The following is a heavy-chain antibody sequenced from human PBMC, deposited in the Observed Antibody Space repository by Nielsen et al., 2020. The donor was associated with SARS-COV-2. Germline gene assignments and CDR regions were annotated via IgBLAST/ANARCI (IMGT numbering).Heavy chain of an antibody. CDR1: GFTFSNYW. V-gene: IGHV3-74*01. CDR3: ASAGGVL. J-gene: IGHJ4*02. Sequence: GESLKISCAASGFTFSNYWMHWVRQAPGKGLEWVSRTDEYGTIINFADSVKGRFAISRDNAKNTLYLQMNSLRAEDTAVYYCASAGGVLWGQGTLVTVSS. CDR2: TDEYGTII. D-gene: IGHD3-16*01.